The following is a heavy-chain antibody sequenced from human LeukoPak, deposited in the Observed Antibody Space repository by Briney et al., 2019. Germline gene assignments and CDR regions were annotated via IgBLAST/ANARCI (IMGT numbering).Heavy chain of an antibody. J-gene: IGHJ4*02. D-gene: IGHD5-12*01. CDR3: ARDAGSGYDSPYFDY. Sequence: PSQTLSLTCTVSGGSISSGGYYWSWIRQHPGKGLEWIGYIYYSGSTYYNPSLKSRVTISVDTSKNQFSPKLSSVTAADTAVYYCARDAGSGYDSPYFDYWGQGTLVTVSS. CDR2: IYYSGST. CDR1: GGSISSGGYY. V-gene: IGHV4-31*03.